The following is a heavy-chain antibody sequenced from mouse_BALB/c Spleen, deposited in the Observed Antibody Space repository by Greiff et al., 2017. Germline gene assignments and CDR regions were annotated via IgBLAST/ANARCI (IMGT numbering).Heavy chain of an antibody. CDR3: ARSDGYHEGYYAMDY. CDR1: GYTFTDYN. CDR2: INPNNGGT. D-gene: IGHD2-3*01. V-gene: IGHV1-18*01. J-gene: IGHJ4*01. Sequence: EVQVVESGPELVKPGASVKIPCKASGYTFTDYNMDWVKQSHGKSLEWIGDINPNNGGTIYNQKFKGKATLTVDKSSSTAYMELRSLTSEDTAVYYCARSDGYHEGYYAMDYWGQGTSVTVSS.